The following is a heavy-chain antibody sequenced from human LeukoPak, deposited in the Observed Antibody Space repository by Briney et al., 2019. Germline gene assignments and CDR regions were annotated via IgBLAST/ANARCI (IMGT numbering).Heavy chain of an antibody. V-gene: IGHV3-30*02. J-gene: IGHJ4*02. Sequence: GGSLRLSCAASGFTFRNYGMHWVRQAPGKGLEWVTFIRYDGSNKYYADSVKGRFTISRDNSKNTLYLQMNSLRAEDTAVYYCARSTVAMGSFDYWGQGTLVTVSS. D-gene: IGHD4-23*01. CDR1: GFTFRNYG. CDR3: ARSTVAMGSFDY. CDR2: IRYDGSNK.